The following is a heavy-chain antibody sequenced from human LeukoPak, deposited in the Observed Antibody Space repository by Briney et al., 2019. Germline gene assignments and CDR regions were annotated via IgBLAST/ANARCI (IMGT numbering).Heavy chain of an antibody. J-gene: IGHJ5*02. Sequence: PSETLSPTCTVSGGSISSSSYYWGWIRQPPGKGLEWIGSIYYSGSTYYNPSLKSRVTISVDTSKNQFSLKLSSVTAADTAVYYRARSGVAAAGRGRFDPWGQGTLVTVSS. D-gene: IGHD6-13*01. CDR3: ARSGVAAAGRGRFDP. CDR1: GGSISSSSYY. CDR2: IYYSGST. V-gene: IGHV4-39*01.